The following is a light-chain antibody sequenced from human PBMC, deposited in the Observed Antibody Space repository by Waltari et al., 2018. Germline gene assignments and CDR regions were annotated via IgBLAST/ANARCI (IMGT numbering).Light chain of an antibody. J-gene: IGKJ1*01. V-gene: IGKV1-5*03. CDR1: QSISSW. CDR3: QQYNSYPWT. CDR2: MAS. Sequence: DIQMTQSPSTLSASVADRVTITCRASQSISSWLAWYQQKPGKAPKLLIYMASSLESGVPSRFSGSGSGTEFTLTISSLQPDDFATYYCQQYNSYPWTFGQGTKVEI.